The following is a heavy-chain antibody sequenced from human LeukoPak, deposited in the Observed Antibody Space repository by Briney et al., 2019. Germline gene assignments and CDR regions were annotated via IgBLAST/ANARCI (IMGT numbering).Heavy chain of an antibody. Sequence: PGGSLRLSCAASGFTFNNYGMHWVRQAPGKGLEWVAVIWYDGSNKYYADSVKGRFTISRDNSKNTLYLQMNSLRAEDTAVYYCARAGGEYSSSSHSSYGMDVWGQGTTVTVSS. V-gene: IGHV3-33*01. CDR3: ARAGGEYSSSSHSSYGMDV. D-gene: IGHD6-13*01. CDR2: IWYDGSNK. CDR1: GFTFNNYG. J-gene: IGHJ6*02.